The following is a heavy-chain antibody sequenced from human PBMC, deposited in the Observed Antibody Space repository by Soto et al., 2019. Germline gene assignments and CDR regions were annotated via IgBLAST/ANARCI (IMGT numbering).Heavy chain of an antibody. CDR1: GFTFSSYG. J-gene: IGHJ6*02. CDR3: AKDLLWFGELSPGYYYYYGMDV. Sequence: PGGSLRLSCAASGFTFSSYGMHWVRQAPGKGLEWVAVISYDGSNKYYADSVKGRFTISRDNSKNTLYLQMNSLRAEDTAVYYCAKDLLWFGELSPGYYYYYGMDVWGQGTTVTVS. CDR2: ISYDGSNK. V-gene: IGHV3-30*18. D-gene: IGHD3-10*01.